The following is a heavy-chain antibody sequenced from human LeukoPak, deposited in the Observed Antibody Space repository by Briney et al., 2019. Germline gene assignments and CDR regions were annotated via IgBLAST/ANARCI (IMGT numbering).Heavy chain of an antibody. CDR3: ATSGGFVLPNAITGNWYMDV. CDR1: GFTFSDDS. D-gene: IGHD2-2*01. J-gene: IGHJ6*03. V-gene: IGHV3-21*01. Sequence: GGSLRLSCGASGFTFSDDSMNWVRQAPGKGLAWVASITSAGGYTVYADFVKGRFTFYRANAQNLLFLQMNSLRAEDTAVYFCATSGGFVLPNAITGNWYMDVWGRGTSVTISS. CDR2: ITSAGGYT.